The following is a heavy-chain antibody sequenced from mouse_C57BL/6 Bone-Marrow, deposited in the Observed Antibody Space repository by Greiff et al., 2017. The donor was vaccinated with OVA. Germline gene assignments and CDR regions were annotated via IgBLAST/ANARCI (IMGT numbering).Heavy chain of an antibody. J-gene: IGHJ1*03. CDR2: IYYSGTI. CDR1: GISITTGNYR. CDR3: ARYYGSLYWYFDV. Sequence: EVQLQQSGPGLVKPSQTVFLTCTVTGISITTGNYRWSWIRQFPGNKLEWIGYIYYSGTITYNPSLTSRTTITRDTPKNQFFLEMNSLTAEDTATYYCARYYGSLYWYFDVWGTGTTVTVSS. D-gene: IGHD1-1*01. V-gene: IGHV3-5*01.